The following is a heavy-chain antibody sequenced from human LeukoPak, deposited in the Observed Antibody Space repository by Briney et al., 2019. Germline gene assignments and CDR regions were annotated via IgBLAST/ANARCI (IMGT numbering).Heavy chain of an antibody. D-gene: IGHD2-15*01. J-gene: IGHJ4*02. V-gene: IGHV3-20*04. CDR1: GFTFDDYG. CDR2: INWNGGST. CDR3: ARDRVVAATNAPYYFDY. Sequence: GGSLRLSCAASGFTFDDYGMSWVRQAPGKGLEWVSGINWNGGSTGYADSVKGRFTISRDNAKNSLYLQMNSLRAEDTALYYCARDRVVAATNAPYYFDYWGQGTLVTVSS.